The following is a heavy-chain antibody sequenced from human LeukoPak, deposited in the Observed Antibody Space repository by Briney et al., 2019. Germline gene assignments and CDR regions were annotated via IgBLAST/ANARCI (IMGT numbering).Heavy chain of an antibody. CDR1: GYTFSGSY. D-gene: IGHD2-8*01. Sequence: ASVKVSCKASGYTFSGSYIHWVRQAPGQGLEWLGRINPNSGDTNYAQNLHGRVTMTRDTSITTAYMELNSLTSDDTAVYFCARSAEHCNNGVCFTDYYMDVWGKGTTVTVSS. CDR2: INPNSGDT. CDR3: ARSAEHCNNGVCFTDYYMDV. V-gene: IGHV1-2*06. J-gene: IGHJ6*03.